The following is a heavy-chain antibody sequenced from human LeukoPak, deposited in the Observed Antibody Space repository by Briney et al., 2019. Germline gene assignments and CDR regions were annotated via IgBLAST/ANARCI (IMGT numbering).Heavy chain of an antibody. CDR3: ATWYSYGYYFDY. CDR2: FDPEDGET. J-gene: IGHJ4*02. Sequence: ASVKVSCKVSGYTLTELSMHWVRQAPGKGLEWMGGFDPEDGETIYAQEFQGRVTMTEDTSTDTAYMELSSLRSEDTAVYYCATWYSYGYYFDYWGQGTLVTVPS. CDR1: GYTLTELS. D-gene: IGHD5-18*01. V-gene: IGHV1-24*01.